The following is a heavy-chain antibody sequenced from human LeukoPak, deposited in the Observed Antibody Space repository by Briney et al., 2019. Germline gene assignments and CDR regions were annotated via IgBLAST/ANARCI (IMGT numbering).Heavy chain of an antibody. J-gene: IGHJ4*02. CDR2: IIPIFGTA. CDR3: AREVYCSSTSCDPDY. D-gene: IGHD2-2*01. CDR1: GGTFSSYA. Sequence: VASVKVSCTASGGTFSSYAISWVRQAPGQGLDWMGGIIPIFGTANYAQKFQGRVTITADESTSTAYMELSSLRSEDTAVYYCAREVYCSSTSCDPDYWGQGTLVTVSS. V-gene: IGHV1-69*13.